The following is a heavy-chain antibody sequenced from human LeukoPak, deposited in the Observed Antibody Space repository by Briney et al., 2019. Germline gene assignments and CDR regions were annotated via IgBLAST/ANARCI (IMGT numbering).Heavy chain of an antibody. J-gene: IGHJ6*03. D-gene: IGHD2-2*02. CDR1: GGTFSSYA. CDR2: IIPIFGTA. V-gene: IGHV1-69*06. Sequence: ASVKVSCKASGGTFSSYAISWVRQAPGQGLEWMGGIIPIFGTANYAQKFQGRVTITADKSTSTVYMELSSLRSEDTAEYYCARVAAEVVGVPGAIGFGWLRRDYYYMDVWGKGTTVTVSS. CDR3: ARVAAEVVGVPGAIGFGWLRRDYYYMDV.